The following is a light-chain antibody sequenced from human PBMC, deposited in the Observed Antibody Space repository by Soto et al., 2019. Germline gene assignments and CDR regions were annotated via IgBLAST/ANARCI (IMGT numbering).Light chain of an antibody. CDR3: GAWDSRLSAVV. Sequence: QSVLTQPPSVSAAPGQKVTISCSGTYSNIGTNFVSWYHQLPGAAPKLLIYVIDKRPSGIPDRFSASKSGTSATLGIAGLQTGDEADYYCGAWDSRLSAVVFGGGTKLTVL. V-gene: IGLV1-51*01. CDR2: VID. J-gene: IGLJ2*01. CDR1: YSNIGTNF.